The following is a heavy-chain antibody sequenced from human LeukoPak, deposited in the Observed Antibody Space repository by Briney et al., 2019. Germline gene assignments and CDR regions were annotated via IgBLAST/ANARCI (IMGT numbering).Heavy chain of an antibody. D-gene: IGHD4-17*01. J-gene: IGHJ4*02. V-gene: IGHV1-2*02. CDR2: INPNSGGT. CDR3: ARVRSNDYGDYYY. Sequence: ASVKVSCKASGYTFTGYYMHWVRQAPGQGLEWMGWINPNSGGTNYAQKFQGRVTMTRDTSISTAYMELSRLRSDDTAVYYCARVRSNDYGDYYYRGQGTLVTVSS. CDR1: GYTFTGYY.